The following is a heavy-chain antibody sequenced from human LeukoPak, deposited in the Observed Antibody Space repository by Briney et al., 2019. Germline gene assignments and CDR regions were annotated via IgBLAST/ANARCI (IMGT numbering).Heavy chain of an antibody. V-gene: IGHV1-18*01. Sequence: ASVKVSCKASGYTFTSYGISWVRQAPGQGLEWMGWISAYNGNTNYAQKLQGRVTMTTDTPTSTAYMELRSLRSDDTAVYYCARDAPSTVFYDSSGYYDYWGQGTLVTVSS. D-gene: IGHD3-22*01. CDR2: ISAYNGNT. J-gene: IGHJ4*02. CDR3: ARDAPSTVFYDSSGYYDY. CDR1: GYTFTSYG.